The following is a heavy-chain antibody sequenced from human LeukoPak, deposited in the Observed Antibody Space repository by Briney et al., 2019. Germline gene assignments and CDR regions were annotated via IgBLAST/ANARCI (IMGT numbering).Heavy chain of an antibody. CDR2: ISGSGSA. J-gene: IGHJ4*02. CDR1: GFTLSSYA. Sequence: GGSLRLSCAASGFTLSSYAMNWVRQAPGKGLEWVSAISGSGSAYYADSVKGRFTISRDNSKNTLYLQMNSLRAEDTAVYYCAKGWVWIPYDYVWGSYPKEVKFGYWGQGTLVTVSS. D-gene: IGHD3-16*02. CDR3: AKGWVWIPYDYVWGSYPKEVKFGY. V-gene: IGHV3-23*01.